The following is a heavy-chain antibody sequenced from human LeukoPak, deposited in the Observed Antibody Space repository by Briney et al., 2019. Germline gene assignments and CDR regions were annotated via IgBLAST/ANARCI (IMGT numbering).Heavy chain of an antibody. V-gene: IGHV3-21*01. CDR3: ATQGIYGVSLHP. Sequence: GGSLRISCAASGFTFSSFSMNWVRQAPGKGLEWLSYISSSSTYIYYADSVKGRFTISRDNARNSLYLQMNSLRAEDTAVYYCATQGIYGVSLHPWGQGTLVTVSS. D-gene: IGHD2-8*01. CDR2: ISSSSTYI. J-gene: IGHJ5*02. CDR1: GFTFSSFS.